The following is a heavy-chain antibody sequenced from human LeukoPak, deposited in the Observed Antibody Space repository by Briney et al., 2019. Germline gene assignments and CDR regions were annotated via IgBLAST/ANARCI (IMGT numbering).Heavy chain of an antibody. J-gene: IGHJ4*02. Sequence: GGSLRLSCAASGFTFSNYWMSWVRQAPGKGLEWVANIHQDGGQKFYVDSVEGRFTISRDNAKDSVYLHMNSLRADDTAVYYCARGNSFDYWGQGTLVTVSS. CDR1: GFTFSNYW. CDR3: ARGNSFDY. CDR2: IHQDGGQK. V-gene: IGHV3-7*01. D-gene: IGHD1-1*01.